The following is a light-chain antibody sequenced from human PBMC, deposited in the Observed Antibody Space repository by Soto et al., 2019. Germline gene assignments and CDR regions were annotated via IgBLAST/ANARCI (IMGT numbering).Light chain of an antibody. Sequence: EIVLTQSPGTLSLSPGEGANLSCRSSHSVSSSYLAWYQQKPGQAPRLLIYGASTRATGIPARFSGSGSGTHFTLTISSLQSEDFGTYYCQQYNAWPGTFGQGTKVDIK. V-gene: IGKV3-15*01. CDR2: GAS. CDR1: HSVSSSY. CDR3: QQYNAWPGT. J-gene: IGKJ1*01.